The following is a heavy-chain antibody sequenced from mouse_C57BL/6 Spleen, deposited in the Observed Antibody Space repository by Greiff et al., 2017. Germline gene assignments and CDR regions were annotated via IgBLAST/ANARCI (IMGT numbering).Heavy chain of an antibody. CDR3: ARSRTARFYAMDY. CDR1: GFNIKNTY. J-gene: IGHJ4*01. V-gene: IGHV14-3*01. Sequence: VQLRQSVAELVRPGASVKLSCTASGFNIKNTYMHWVKQRPEQGLEWIGRIDPANGNTKYAPKFQGKATITADTSSNTAYLRLSSLTSEDTAIYYCARSRTARFYAMDYWGQGTSVTVSS. CDR2: IDPANGNT. D-gene: IGHD3-1*01.